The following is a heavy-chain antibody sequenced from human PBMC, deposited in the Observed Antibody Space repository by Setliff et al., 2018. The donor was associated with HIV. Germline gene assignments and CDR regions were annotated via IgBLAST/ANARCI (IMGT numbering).Heavy chain of an antibody. CDR3: ARDRNLEGCFDP. CDR2: IYTSGTT. J-gene: IGHJ5*02. D-gene: IGHD3-3*01. CDR1: GGSISSGSFY. V-gene: IGHV4-61*02. Sequence: PSETLSLTCTVSGGSISSGSFYWSWIRQPAGKGLEWIGRIYTSGTTNYNPSLKSRVTISVDTSKNQSSLKLTSVTAADTAVYYCARDRNLEGCFDPWGQGTLVTVSS.